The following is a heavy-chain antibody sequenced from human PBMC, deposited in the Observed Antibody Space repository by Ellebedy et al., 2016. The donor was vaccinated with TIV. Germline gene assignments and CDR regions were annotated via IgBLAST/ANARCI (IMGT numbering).Heavy chain of an antibody. V-gene: IGHV1-18*01. CDR3: ARDRDQWGWFNP. Sequence: ASVKVSXXASGYTFTSYGISWVRQAPGQGLEWMGWISAYNGNTNYAQKLQGRVTMTTDTSTSTAYMELRSLRSDDTAVYYCARDRDQWGWFNPWGQGTLVTVSS. J-gene: IGHJ5*02. CDR1: GYTFTSYG. CDR2: ISAYNGNT. D-gene: IGHD1-26*01.